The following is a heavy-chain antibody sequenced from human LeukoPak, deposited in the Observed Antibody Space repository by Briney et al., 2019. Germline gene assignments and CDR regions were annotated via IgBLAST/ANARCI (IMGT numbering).Heavy chain of an antibody. CDR1: GCSISSYY. V-gene: IGHV4-4*07. D-gene: IGHD1-26*01. J-gene: IGHJ4*02. CDR3: ARENSGSYREFDY. CDR2: IYTSGNT. Sequence: SETLSLTCTVSGCSISSYYWSWIRQPAGKGLEWIGRIYTSGNTNYNASLKSRVSMSVDTSKNQCSLKLRSVTAADTAVFYCARENSGSYREFDYSGQGTLVTVSS.